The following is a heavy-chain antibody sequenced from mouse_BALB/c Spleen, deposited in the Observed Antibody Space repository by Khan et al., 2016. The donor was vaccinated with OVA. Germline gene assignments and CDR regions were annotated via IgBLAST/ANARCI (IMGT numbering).Heavy chain of an antibody. CDR1: GFTFSTYA. V-gene: IGHV5-6-5*01. J-gene: IGHJ4*01. CDR2: ISSGGST. D-gene: IGHD2-1*01. CDR3: ARGYGNFVNPHYAMDY. Sequence: EVELVESGGGLVKPGGSLKLSCAASGFTFSTYAMSWVRQTPEKRLEWVASISSGGSTYYPDSVKGRFTISRDNARNILNLQMSRLRSEDTAIYYCARGYGNFVNPHYAMDYWGQGTSVTVSS.